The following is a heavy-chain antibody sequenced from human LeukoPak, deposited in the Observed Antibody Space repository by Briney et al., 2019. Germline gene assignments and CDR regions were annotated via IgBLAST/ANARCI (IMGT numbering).Heavy chain of an antibody. CDR2: IYYSGST. CDR3: ARRAPMVRGGTLPTTP. D-gene: IGHD3-10*01. CDR1: GGSISSSSYY. Sequence: SDTLSLICTVSGGSISSSSYYWGWIRQPPGKGLEWIGSIYYSGSTYYNPSLKSRVTISVDTSKTQFSLKLSSVTAVDTAVYYCARRAPMVRGGTLPTTPWGQRTLLTVPA. V-gene: IGHV4-39*01. J-gene: IGHJ5*02.